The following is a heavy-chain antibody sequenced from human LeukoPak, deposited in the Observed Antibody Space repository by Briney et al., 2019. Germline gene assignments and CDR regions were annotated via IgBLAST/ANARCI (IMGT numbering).Heavy chain of an antibody. CDR1: GYTFTNYG. Sequence: ASVKVSCKASGYTFTNYGVTWVRQAPGQGLEWMGWISTYNGNTNYAQKLQGRVTMTTDTSTSTAYMELRSLRSDDTAVYYCARVIGVRDDLDYWGQGTLVTVSS. CDR2: ISTYNGNT. D-gene: IGHD3-10*01. J-gene: IGHJ4*02. V-gene: IGHV1-18*01. CDR3: ARVIGVRDDLDY.